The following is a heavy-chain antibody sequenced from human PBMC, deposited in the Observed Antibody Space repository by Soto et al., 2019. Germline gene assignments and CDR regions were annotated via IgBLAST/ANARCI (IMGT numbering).Heavy chain of an antibody. CDR1: GFTFSMYW. D-gene: IGHD3-10*01. V-gene: IGHV3-74*01. J-gene: IGHJ4*02. CDR3: TRGPRADSSETGAH. Sequence: GESLKSSCVVSGFTFSMYWMHWVRQVPGQSLFLVSRISDDGTTTNYADSVRGRFTLSRDNSTNHLYIQINNVKPEDTAIYYCTRGPRADSSETGAHWGQGTPV. CDR2: ISDDGTTT.